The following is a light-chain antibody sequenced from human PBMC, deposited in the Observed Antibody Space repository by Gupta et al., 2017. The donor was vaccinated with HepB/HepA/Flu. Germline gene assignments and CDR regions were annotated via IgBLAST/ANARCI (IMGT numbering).Light chain of an antibody. V-gene: IGLV10-54*04. CDR3: SAWDSSRSSHV. CDR2: RSN. Sequence: QAGLTQPPSVSTDLRQTSTPTCTGNSDHVGNHVAVWLQQHPGHPPKLLSYRSNNRPSGIPERFSASTSGNTAPPTITGLQPEDEADYFCSAWDSSRSSHVFGTGTKVTVL. CDR1: SDHVGNHV. J-gene: IGLJ1*01.